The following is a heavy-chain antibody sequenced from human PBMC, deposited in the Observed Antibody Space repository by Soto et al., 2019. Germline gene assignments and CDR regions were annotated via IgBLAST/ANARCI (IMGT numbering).Heavy chain of an antibody. D-gene: IGHD3-10*01. J-gene: IGHJ4*02. Sequence: GGSLRLSCAASGFTFSSYSMNWVRQAPGKGLEWVSSISSSSSYIYYADSVKGRFTISRDNAKNSLYLQMNSLRAEDTAVYYCARDLLWFGELPYYFDYWGQGTLVTVSS. CDR1: GFTFSSYS. CDR3: ARDLLWFGELPYYFDY. V-gene: IGHV3-21*01. CDR2: ISSSSSYI.